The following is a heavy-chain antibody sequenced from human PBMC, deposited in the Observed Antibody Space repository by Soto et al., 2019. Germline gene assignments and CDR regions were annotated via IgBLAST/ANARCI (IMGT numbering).Heavy chain of an antibody. J-gene: IGHJ6*02. V-gene: IGHV3-23*01. CDR1: GFTFSSYA. CDR2: ISGSAVTT. Sequence: PGGSLRLSCAASGFTFSSYAMTWVRQAPGRGLEWVSTISGSAVTTYYADSVKGRFTISRDNPKNTLFLQMNSLRAEDTAVYYCAKDRWARDSIDVWGQGTTVTVSS. CDR3: AKDRWARDSIDV.